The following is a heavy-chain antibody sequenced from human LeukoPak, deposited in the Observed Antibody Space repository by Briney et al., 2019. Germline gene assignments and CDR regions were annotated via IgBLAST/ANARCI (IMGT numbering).Heavy chain of an antibody. Sequence: SETLSLTCTVSGGSISSYYWSWIRQPAGKGLEWIGRIYTSGSTNYNPSLKSRVTMSVDTSKNQFSLTRSSVTAADTAVYYCARDTGSYYYYYMDVWGKGTTVTVSS. D-gene: IGHD2-15*01. J-gene: IGHJ6*03. CDR2: IYTSGST. CDR1: GGSISSYY. CDR3: ARDTGSYYYYYMDV. V-gene: IGHV4-4*07.